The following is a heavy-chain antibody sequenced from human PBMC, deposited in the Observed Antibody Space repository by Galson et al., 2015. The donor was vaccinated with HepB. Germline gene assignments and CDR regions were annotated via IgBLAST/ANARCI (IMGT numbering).Heavy chain of an antibody. CDR1: GFTFSSYS. CDR2: ISSSSSTI. CDR3: ARARGGTMVRGVLFDY. V-gene: IGHV3-48*01. D-gene: IGHD3-10*01. Sequence: SLRLSCAASGFTFSSYSMNWVRQAPGKGLEWVSYISSSSSTIYYADSVKGRFTISRDNAKNSLYLQMNSLRAEDTAVYYCARARGGTMVRGVLFDYWGQGTLVTVSS. J-gene: IGHJ4*02.